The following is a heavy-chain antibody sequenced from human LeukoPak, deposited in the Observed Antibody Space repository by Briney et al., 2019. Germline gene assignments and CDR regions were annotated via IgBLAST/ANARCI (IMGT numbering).Heavy chain of an antibody. CDR2: INPNSGGT. CDR1: GYTFTGYY. D-gene: IGHD3-10*01. V-gene: IGHV1-2*02. J-gene: IGHJ4*02. CDR3: ARSLRGSGFYYFDY. Sequence: GASVKVSCKASGYTFTGYYMHWVRQAPGQGLEWMGWINPNSGGTNYAQKFQGRVTMTRDTSISTAYMELSRLRSEDTAVYYCARSLRGSGFYYFDYWGQGTLVTVSS.